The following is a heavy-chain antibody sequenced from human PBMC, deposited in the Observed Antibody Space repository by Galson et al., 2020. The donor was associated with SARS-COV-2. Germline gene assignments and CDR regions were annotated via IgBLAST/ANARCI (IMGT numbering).Heavy chain of an antibody. J-gene: IGHJ3*02. V-gene: IGHV3-74*01. CDR3: ARVPPYYDILTGYRSDAFDI. CDR1: GFTFSSYW. D-gene: IGHD3-9*01. CDR2: INSDGSST. Sequence: GGSLRLSCAASGFTFSSYWMHWVRQAPGKGLVWVSRINSDGSSTSYADSVKGRFTISRDNAKNTLYLQMNSLRAEDTAVYYCARVPPYYDILTGYRSDAFDIWGQGTMVTVSS.